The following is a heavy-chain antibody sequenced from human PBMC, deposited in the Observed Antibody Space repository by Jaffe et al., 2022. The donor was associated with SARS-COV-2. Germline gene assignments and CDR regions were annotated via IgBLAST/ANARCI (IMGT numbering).Heavy chain of an antibody. V-gene: IGHV3-33*01. CDR2: IWYDGSNK. J-gene: IGHJ5*02. CDR1: GFTFSSYG. CDR3: ARDRPADFWSGYPPSAFDP. D-gene: IGHD3-3*01. Sequence: QVQLVESGGGVVQPGRSLRLSCAASGFTFSSYGMHWVRQAPGKGLEWVAVIWYDGSNKYYADSVKGRFTISRDNSKNTLYLQMNSLRAEDTAVYYCARDRPADFWSGYPPSAFDPWGQGTLVTVSS.